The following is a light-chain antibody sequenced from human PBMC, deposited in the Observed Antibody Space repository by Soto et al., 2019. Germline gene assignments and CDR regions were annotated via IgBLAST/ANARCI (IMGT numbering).Light chain of an antibody. Sequence: SYELTQPPSVSVAPGKTARITCGGTNIGSKSAHWYQLKPGQAPVLVIYYASDRPSGIPERFSGSNSGNTATLSISRVGAGDEADYYWQVWDSSSDHPVVFGGGTKLTVL. J-gene: IGLJ2*01. CDR2: YAS. CDR1: NIGSKS. V-gene: IGLV3-21*04. CDR3: QVWDSSSDHPVV.